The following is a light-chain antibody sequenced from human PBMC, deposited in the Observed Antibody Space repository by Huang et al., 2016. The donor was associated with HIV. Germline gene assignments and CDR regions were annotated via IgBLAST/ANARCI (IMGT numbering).Light chain of an antibody. CDR3: QQTYSSPRVT. Sequence: DIQMTQYPSSLSASIGDSLNITCRASRNIDNLLNGYQQKPGRAPKLLIFAISTLESGVPSRFSGSGSVTDFTLTISSLQFEDFATYSCQQTYSSPRVTFGPGTTVDIK. CDR2: AIS. CDR1: RNIDNL. J-gene: IGKJ3*01. V-gene: IGKV1-39*01.